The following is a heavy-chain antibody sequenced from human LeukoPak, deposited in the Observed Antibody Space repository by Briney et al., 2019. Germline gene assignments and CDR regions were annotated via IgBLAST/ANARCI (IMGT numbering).Heavy chain of an antibody. V-gene: IGHV3-23*01. CDR1: GITLSSYA. CDR2: ISGSGGST. J-gene: IGHJ4*02. CDR3: AKGEHYYDSSGYYLPDY. Sequence: GGSLRLSCAVSGITLSSYAMSWVRQAPGKGLEWVSAISGSGGSTYYADSVKGRFTISRDNSKNTLYLQMNSLRAEDTAVYYCAKGEHYYDSSGYYLPDYWGQGTLVTVSS. D-gene: IGHD3-22*01.